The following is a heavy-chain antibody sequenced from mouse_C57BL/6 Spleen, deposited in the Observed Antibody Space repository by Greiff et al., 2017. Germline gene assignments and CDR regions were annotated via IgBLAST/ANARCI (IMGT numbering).Heavy chain of an antibody. CDR3: APTGWDY. D-gene: IGHD1-1*01. Sequence: QVQLQQSGPELVKPGASVKISCKASGYAFSSSWMNWVKQRPGKGLEWIGRIYPGDGDTNYNGKFKGKATLTEDKSSSTAYMQLSSLTSEDSAVYFCAPTGWDYWGQGTTLTVSS. J-gene: IGHJ2*01. CDR1: GYAFSSSW. V-gene: IGHV1-82*01. CDR2: IYPGDGDT.